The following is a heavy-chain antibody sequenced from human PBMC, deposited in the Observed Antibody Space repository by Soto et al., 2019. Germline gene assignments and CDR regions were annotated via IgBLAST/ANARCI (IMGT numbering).Heavy chain of an antibody. CDR2: IYPADSDT. J-gene: IGHJ3*02. D-gene: IGHD5-12*01. Sequence: GESLKISCQGSGYNFATSWIGWVRQMPGKGLEWMGIIYPADSDTRYSPSFQGQVTISADKSISTAYLQWSSLKASDTAMYYCARIEMATISTAAFDIWGQGTMVTVSS. CDR1: GYNFATSW. V-gene: IGHV5-51*01. CDR3: ARIEMATISTAAFDI.